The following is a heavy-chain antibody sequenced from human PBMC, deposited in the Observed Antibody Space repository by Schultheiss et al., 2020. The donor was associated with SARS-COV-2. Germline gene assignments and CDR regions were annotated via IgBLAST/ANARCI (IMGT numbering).Heavy chain of an antibody. CDR2: INHSGST. J-gene: IGHJ5*02. V-gene: IGHV4-34*01. D-gene: IGHD1-26*01. Sequence: SETLSLTCAVYGGSFSGYYWSWIRQPPGKGLEWIGEINHSGSTNYNPSLKSRVTISVDTSKNQFSLKLTSVTAADTAMYYCARSGRGELLHWFDPWGQGNLVTVSS. CDR1: GGSFSGYY. CDR3: ARSGRGELLHWFDP.